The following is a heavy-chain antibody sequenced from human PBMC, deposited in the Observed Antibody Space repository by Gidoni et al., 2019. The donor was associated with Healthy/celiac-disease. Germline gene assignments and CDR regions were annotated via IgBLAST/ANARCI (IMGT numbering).Heavy chain of an antibody. Sequence: EVQLVESGGGLVKPGGSLRLSCAASGFPFSSYSMNWVRQAPGKGLEWVSSISSSSSYIYYADSVKGRFTISRDNAKNSLYLQMNSLRAEDTAVYYCARDPRGVGATMAYYFDYWGQGTLVTVSS. V-gene: IGHV3-21*01. CDR1: GFPFSSYS. D-gene: IGHD1-26*01. CDR2: ISSSSSYI. J-gene: IGHJ4*02. CDR3: ARDPRGVGATMAYYFDY.